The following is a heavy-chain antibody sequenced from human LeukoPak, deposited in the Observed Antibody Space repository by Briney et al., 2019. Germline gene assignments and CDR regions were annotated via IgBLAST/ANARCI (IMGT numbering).Heavy chain of an antibody. Sequence: GASLQISSKGSGYSFTSYWIGCVRQMPGKGLEWMGIIYPGDSDTRYSPSFQGQVTISADKSISTAYLQWSSLKASDTAMYYCARRGTDYGMDVWGKGTTVTVSS. CDR2: IYPGDSDT. D-gene: IGHD3-16*01. J-gene: IGHJ6*04. V-gene: IGHV5-51*01. CDR3: ARRGTDYGMDV. CDR1: GYSFTSYW.